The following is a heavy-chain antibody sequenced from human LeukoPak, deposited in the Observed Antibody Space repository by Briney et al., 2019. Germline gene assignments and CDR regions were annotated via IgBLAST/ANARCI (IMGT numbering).Heavy chain of an antibody. CDR3: ATSTPYKGGSSGGWFDP. V-gene: IGHV1-24*01. D-gene: IGHD1-26*01. CDR1: GYTLTELS. CDR2: FDPEDGET. Sequence: ASVKVSCKVSGYTLTELSMHWVRQAPGKGLEWMGGFDPEDGETIYAQKFQGRVTMTEDTSTDTAYMELSSLRSEDTAVYYCATSTPYKGGSSGGWFDPWGQGTLVTVSS. J-gene: IGHJ5*02.